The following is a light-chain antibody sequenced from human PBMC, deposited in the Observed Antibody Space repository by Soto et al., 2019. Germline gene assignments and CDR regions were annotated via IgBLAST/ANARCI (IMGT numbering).Light chain of an antibody. Sequence: DIQMTQSPSSLSSSVGDRVTITCQASQDISNYLNWYKQKPGKAPKLLSYDASNLETGVPSRFSGSGSGTDFTLTISCLQSEDFAAYYCQQYYSYPLTFGQGTRLEI. V-gene: IGKV1-33*01. CDR3: QQYYSYPLT. J-gene: IGKJ5*01. CDR2: DAS. CDR1: QDISNY.